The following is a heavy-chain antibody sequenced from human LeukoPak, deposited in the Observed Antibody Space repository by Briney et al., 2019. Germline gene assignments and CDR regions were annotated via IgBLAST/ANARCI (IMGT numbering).Heavy chain of an antibody. V-gene: IGHV3-30-3*01. CDR1: GFTFSSYA. J-gene: IGHJ4*02. CDR3: ARRPAQYFDS. CDR2: ISYGVANK. Sequence: GGSLRLSCAASGFTFSSYAMHWVRQAPGKGLEWVAVISYGVANKYYADSVKGRFTISRDNSNNTLYLQMNTLRPEDTAVYYCARRPAQYFDSWGQGTLVTVSS.